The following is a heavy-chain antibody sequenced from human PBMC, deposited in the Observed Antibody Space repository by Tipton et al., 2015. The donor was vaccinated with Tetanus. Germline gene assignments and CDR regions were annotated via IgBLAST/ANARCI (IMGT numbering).Heavy chain of an antibody. Sequence: SLRLSCEASEFLFSSFGMHWVRQAPGKGLEWVALISHDGSHRDYADSVRGRFTISRDNSENTVSLQMNNLRAEDTAMYYCAKAAVFRSDTPGLYYFDFWGQGTLVTVAS. D-gene: IGHD1-14*01. CDR1: EFLFSSFG. J-gene: IGHJ4*02. V-gene: IGHV3-30*18. CDR2: ISHDGSHR. CDR3: AKAAVFRSDTPGLYYFDF.